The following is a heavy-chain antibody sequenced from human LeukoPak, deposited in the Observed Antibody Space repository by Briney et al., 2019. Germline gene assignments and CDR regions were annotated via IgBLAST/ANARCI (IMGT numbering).Heavy chain of an antibody. D-gene: IGHD4-17*01. CDR3: AVTVTRDWYFDL. CDR1: GGSISSGDYY. Sequence: SQTLSLTCTVSGGSISSGDYYWSWIRQPPGKGLEWIGYIYYSGSTYYNPSLKSRVTISVDTSKNQFSLKLSSVTVADTAVYYCAVTVTRDWYFDLWGRGTLVTVSS. J-gene: IGHJ2*01. CDR2: IYYSGST. V-gene: IGHV4-30-4*01.